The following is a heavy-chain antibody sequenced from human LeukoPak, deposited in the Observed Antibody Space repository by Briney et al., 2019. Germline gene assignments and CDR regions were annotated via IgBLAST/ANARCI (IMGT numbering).Heavy chain of an antibody. D-gene: IGHD3/OR15-3a*01. V-gene: IGHV6-1*01. CDR3: ARFSGTWYFDY. CDR1: GDTVSSNSAA. CDR2: TYYRSKWYN. J-gene: IGHJ4*02. Sequence: SQTLSLTCAISGDTVSSNSAAWNWIRQSPPRGLKWLGRTYYRSKWYNDYAVSVKSRITINPDTSKNQFSLQLNSVTPEDTAVYYCARFSGTWYFDYWGQGTLVTVSS.